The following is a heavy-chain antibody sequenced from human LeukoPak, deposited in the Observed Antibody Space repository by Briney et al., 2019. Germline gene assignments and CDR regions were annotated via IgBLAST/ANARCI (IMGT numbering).Heavy chain of an antibody. Sequence: EPGGSLRLSCTASGFSFSDMDWVRQAPGKGLEWVGRIKNTTNGGTTDYAAPVKGRFAISRDDSKNTLYLQMNSLKTEDTAVYYCTSFDQGLYWGQGTLVTVSS. CDR1: GFSFSD. V-gene: IGHV3-15*01. D-gene: IGHD3-9*01. CDR2: IKNTTNGGTT. CDR3: TSFDQGLY. J-gene: IGHJ4*02.